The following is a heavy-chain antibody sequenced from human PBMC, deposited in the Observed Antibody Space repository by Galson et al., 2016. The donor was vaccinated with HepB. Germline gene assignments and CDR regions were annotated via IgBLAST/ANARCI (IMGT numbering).Heavy chain of an antibody. Sequence: TLSLTCTVSGGSISSAGYYWTWIRHHPGKGLEWIGYIYDSAYTYYNPSLQSRITISLDTSKNQFSLNLSSVTAADTAVYYCSSGSSENWFDSWGQGTLVTVSS. CDR3: SSGSSENWFDS. J-gene: IGHJ5*01. CDR2: IYDSAYT. D-gene: IGHD2-15*01. CDR1: GGSISSAGYY. V-gene: IGHV4-31*03.